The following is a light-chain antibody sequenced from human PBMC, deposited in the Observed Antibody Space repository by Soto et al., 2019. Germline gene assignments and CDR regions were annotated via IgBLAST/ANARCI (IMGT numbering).Light chain of an antibody. CDR2: DVS. J-gene: IGKJ4*01. CDR1: QGISSA. Sequence: AIQLTQSPSSLSASVGDRVTITCRASQGISSALAWYQQKPGKSPNLLIYDVSSLESGVPSRFIGGGSGTDFTLTISSLQPEDFATYYCQQFNTYPALTFGGGTKVEIK. V-gene: IGKV1-13*02. CDR3: QQFNTYPALT.